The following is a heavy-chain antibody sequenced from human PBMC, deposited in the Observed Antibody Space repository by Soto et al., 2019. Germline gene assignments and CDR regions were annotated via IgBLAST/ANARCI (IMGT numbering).Heavy chain of an antibody. CDR1: GFTFSSYA. CDR3: VKGALELLYYYYGMDV. J-gene: IGHJ6*02. Sequence: GGSLRLSCSASGFTFSSYAMHWVRQASGKGLEYVSAISSNGGSTYYADSVKGRFTISRDNSKNTLYLQMSSLRAEDTAVYYCVKGALELLYYYYGMDVWGQETTVTVSS. CDR2: ISSNGGST. V-gene: IGHV3-64D*06. D-gene: IGHD1-7*01.